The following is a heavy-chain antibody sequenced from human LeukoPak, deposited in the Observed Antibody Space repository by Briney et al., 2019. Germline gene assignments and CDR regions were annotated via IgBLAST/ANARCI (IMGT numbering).Heavy chain of an antibody. V-gene: IGHV3-30-3*01. CDR2: ISYDGSNK. D-gene: IGHD3-22*01. J-gene: IGHJ4*02. CDR1: GFTFSSYA. Sequence: GGSLRLSCAASGFTFSSYAMHWVRQAPGKGLEWVAVISYDGSNKYYADSVKGRFTISRDNSKNTLYLQMNSLRAEDTAVYCCARDLSPYYDSSGYLIWGQGTLVTVSS. CDR3: ARDLSPYYDSSGYLI.